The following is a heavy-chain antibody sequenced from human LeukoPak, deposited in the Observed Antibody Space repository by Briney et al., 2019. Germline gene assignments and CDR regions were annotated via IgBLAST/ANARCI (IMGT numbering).Heavy chain of an antibody. CDR3: ARPYYYDSRIDP. CDR2: FYYSGST. CDR1: GGSFSGYY. Sequence: SETLSLTCAVYGGSFSGYYWSWIRQPPGKGLEWIGYFYYSGSTYYNPSLKSRVTISVDTSKNQFSLKLSSVTAADTAVYYCARPYYYDSRIDPWGQGTLVTVSS. V-gene: IGHV4-30-4*01. J-gene: IGHJ5*02. D-gene: IGHD3-22*01.